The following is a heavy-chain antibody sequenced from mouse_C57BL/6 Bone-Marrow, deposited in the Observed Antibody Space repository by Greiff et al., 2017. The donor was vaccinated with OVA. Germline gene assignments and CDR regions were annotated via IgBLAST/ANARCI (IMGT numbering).Heavy chain of an antibody. CDR1: GFTFSSYA. Sequence: EVHLVESGGGLVKPGGSLKLSCAASGFTFSSYAMSWVRQTPEKRLEWVATISDGGSYTYYPDNVKGRFTISRDNAKNNLYLQMSHLKSEDTAMYDCARGSITTVVGDYWGQGTTLTVSS. J-gene: IGHJ2*01. CDR2: ISDGGSYT. CDR3: ARGSITTVVGDY. D-gene: IGHD1-1*01. V-gene: IGHV5-4*01.